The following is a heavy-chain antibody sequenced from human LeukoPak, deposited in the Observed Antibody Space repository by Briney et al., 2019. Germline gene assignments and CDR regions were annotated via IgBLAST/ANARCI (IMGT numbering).Heavy chain of an antibody. J-gene: IGHJ1*01. D-gene: IGHD6-19*01. V-gene: IGHV3-43*02. CDR1: GFTFDDYA. CDR2: FTGGGGTT. Sequence: PGGSLRLSCAASGFTFDDYAMHWVRQVPGKGLEWVAVFTGGGGTTDYADSVKGRFTISRDNSKNSLHLQMNSLRTEDAALYYCAKGVYRSSRDFHHWGQGTLVTVSS. CDR3: AKGVYRSSRDFHH.